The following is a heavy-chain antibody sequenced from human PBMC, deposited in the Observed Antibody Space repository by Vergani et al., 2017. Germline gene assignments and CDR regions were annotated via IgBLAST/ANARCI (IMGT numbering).Heavy chain of an antibody. V-gene: IGHV3-15*01. J-gene: IGHJ4*02. D-gene: IGHD6-19*01. CDR1: GFTFSNAW. Sequence: EVQLVESGGVLVKPGGSLRLSCAASGFTFSNAWMSWVRQAPGKGLEWVGRIKSKTDGGTTDYAAPVKGRFTISRDDSKNTLFLQMTSLKTEDTAVYYCTSLEDTSGWYWQNVYWDQGTLVTVSS. CDR3: TSLEDTSGWYWQNVY. CDR2: IKSKTDGGTT.